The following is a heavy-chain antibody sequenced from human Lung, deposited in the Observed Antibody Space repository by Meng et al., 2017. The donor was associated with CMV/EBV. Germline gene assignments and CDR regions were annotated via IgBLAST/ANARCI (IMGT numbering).Heavy chain of an antibody. CDR2: ISWDGGST. CDR3: AKDRNNGSYSSPRYFEY. J-gene: IGHJ4*02. D-gene: IGHD1-26*01. V-gene: IGHV3-43*01. Sequence: GGSXRLXCAASGFTFDDYTMHWVRQAPGKGLEWVSLISWDGGSTYYADSVKGRFTISRDNSKNSLYLQMNSLRTEDTALYSCAKDRNNGSYSSPRYFEYWGQGTXVTGSS. CDR1: GFTFDDYT.